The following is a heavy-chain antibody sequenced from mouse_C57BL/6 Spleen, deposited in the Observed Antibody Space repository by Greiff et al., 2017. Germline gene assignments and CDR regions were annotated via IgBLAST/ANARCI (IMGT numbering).Heavy chain of an antibody. J-gene: IGHJ2*01. V-gene: IGHV1-82*01. Sequence: VKLMESGPELVKPGASVKISCKASGYAFSSSWMNWVKQRPGKGLEWIGRIYPGDGDTNYNGKFKGKATLTADKSSSTAYMQLSSLTSEDSAVYFCARSWEYYFDYWGQGTTLTVSS. CDR3: ARSWEYYFDY. CDR1: GYAFSSSW. CDR2: IYPGDGDT. D-gene: IGHD4-1*01.